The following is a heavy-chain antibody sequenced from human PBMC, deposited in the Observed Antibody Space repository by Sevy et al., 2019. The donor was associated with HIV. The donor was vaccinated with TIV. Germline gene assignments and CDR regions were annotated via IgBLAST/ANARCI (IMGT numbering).Heavy chain of an antibody. V-gene: IGHV1-24*01. J-gene: IGHJ6*03. Sequence: ASVKVSCEVSGYTLTELSMHWVRQAPGEGLEWMGCFDPEDGETIYAQKFQGRVTMTEDTSTDTAYMELSSLGSDDTAVYYCATTHPIKIVGATRGYYYYFMDVWGKGSTVTVSS. CDR3: ATTHPIKIVGATRGYYYYFMDV. D-gene: IGHD1-26*01. CDR2: FDPEDGET. CDR1: GYTLTELS.